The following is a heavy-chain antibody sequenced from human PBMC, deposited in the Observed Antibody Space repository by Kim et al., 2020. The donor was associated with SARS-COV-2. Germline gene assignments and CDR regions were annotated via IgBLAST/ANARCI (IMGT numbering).Heavy chain of an antibody. V-gene: IGHV4-34*01. CDR2: INHSGST. CDR3: ARELKAVADS. CDR1: GGSFSGYY. D-gene: IGHD6-19*01. Sequence: SETLSLTCAVYGGSFSGYYWSWIRQPPGKGLEWIGEINHSGSTNYNPSLKSRVTISVDTSKNQFSLKLSSVTAADTAVYYCARELKAVADSWGQGTLVTVSS. J-gene: IGHJ4*02.